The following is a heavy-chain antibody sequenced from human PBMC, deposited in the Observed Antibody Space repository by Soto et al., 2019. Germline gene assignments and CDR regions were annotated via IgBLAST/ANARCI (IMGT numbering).Heavy chain of an antibody. CDR3: ARTPSSDNYDILTGYYSPSGYFDY. V-gene: IGHV1-69*13. CDR1: GGTFSSYA. CDR2: IIPIFGTA. J-gene: IGHJ4*02. D-gene: IGHD3-9*01. Sequence: GASVKVSCKASGGTFSSYAISWVRQAPGQGLEWMGGIIPIFGTANYAQKFQGRVTITADESTSTAYMELSSLRSEDTAVYYCARTPSSDNYDILTGYYSPSGYFDYWGQGTLVTVSS.